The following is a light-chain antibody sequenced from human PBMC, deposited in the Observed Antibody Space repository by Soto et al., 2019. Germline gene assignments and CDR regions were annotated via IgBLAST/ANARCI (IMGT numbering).Light chain of an antibody. CDR2: AAS. CDR3: QQSFNLPRT. Sequence: DIQMTQSPSSLSASVGETITITCRASQSISSSLNWFQHSPGQPPKXXLFAASNLHAGVPPRFSGSGSGTSFSLTIRSLQPEDCATYYCQQSFNLPRTFGPGTKGGYQ. V-gene: IGKV1-39*01. CDR1: QSISSS. J-gene: IGKJ1*01.